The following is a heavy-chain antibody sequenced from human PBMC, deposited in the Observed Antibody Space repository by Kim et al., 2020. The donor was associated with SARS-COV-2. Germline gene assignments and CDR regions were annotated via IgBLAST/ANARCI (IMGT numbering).Heavy chain of an antibody. CDR3: ARISHYYDSSGSGDYFDY. CDR1: GSISSFY. Sequence: SETLSLTCTVSGSISSFYWNWIRQPPGKGLEWIGYIYYSGSTNYNPSLKSRVTISVDTSKNHFSLKLSSVTAADTAVYYCARISHYYDSSGSGDYFDYWGQGTLVTVSS. J-gene: IGHJ4*02. V-gene: IGHV4-59*01. D-gene: IGHD3-22*01. CDR2: IYYSGST.